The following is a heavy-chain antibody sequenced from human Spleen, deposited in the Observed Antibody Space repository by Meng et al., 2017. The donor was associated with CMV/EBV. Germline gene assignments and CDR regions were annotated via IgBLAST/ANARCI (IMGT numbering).Heavy chain of an antibody. CDR3: ARRLARAQIDY. V-gene: IGHV5-51*01. J-gene: IGHJ4*02. D-gene: IGHD3-16*01. CDR2: IYPGDSDT. Sequence: GESLKISCQGSGYSFTSYWIGWVRQMPGKGLEWMGIIYPGDSDTRYGPSFQGQVTISADKSISTAYLQWSSLKASDTAMYYCARRLARAQIDYWGQGTLVTVSS. CDR1: GYSFTSYW.